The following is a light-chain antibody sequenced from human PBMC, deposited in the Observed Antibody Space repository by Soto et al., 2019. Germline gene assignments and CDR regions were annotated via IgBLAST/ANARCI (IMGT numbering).Light chain of an antibody. CDR2: DAS. J-gene: IGKJ5*01. CDR1: QSVSRY. V-gene: IGKV3-11*01. CDR3: QQRGDWPIT. Sequence: EIVLTQSPATLSLSPGERATLSCRASQSVSRYLAWYQHKPGQAPRLLIYDASNRATGIPVRISGSGSGTDFTLTVSTLEPEDFALLYCQQRGDWPITFGQGTRLDIK.